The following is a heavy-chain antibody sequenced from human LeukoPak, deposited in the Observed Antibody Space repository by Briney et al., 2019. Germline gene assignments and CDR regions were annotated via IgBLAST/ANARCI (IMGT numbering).Heavy chain of an antibody. V-gene: IGHV1-2*02. CDR3: ARTGIRRSAGFDY. D-gene: IGHD2/OR15-2a*01. CDR1: GYTFAGYF. Sequence: GASVKVSCKASGYTFAGYFMHWVRQAPGQGLELMGWINPNSGGTNYAQKFQGRVTMTTDTSTSTAYIELRSLRSDDTAVYYCARTGIRRSAGFDYWGQGTLVTVSS. CDR2: INPNSGGT. J-gene: IGHJ4*02.